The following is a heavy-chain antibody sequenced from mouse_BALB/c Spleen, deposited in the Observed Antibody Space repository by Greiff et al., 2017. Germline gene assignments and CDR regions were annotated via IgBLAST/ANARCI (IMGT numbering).Heavy chain of an antibody. D-gene: IGHD1-1*01. Sequence: VQLQQSGAELARPGASVKLSCKASGYTFTSYWMQWVKQRPGQGLEWIGAIYPGDGDTRYTQKFKGKATLTAAKSSSTAYMQLSSLASEDSAVYYCARGYGSFSAMDYWGQGTSVTVSA. CDR3: ARGYGSFSAMDY. J-gene: IGHJ4*01. CDR2: IYPGDGDT. V-gene: IGHV1-87*01. CDR1: GYTFTSYW.